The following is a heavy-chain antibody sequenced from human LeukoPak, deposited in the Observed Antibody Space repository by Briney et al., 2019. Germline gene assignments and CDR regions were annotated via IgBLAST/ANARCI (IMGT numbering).Heavy chain of an antibody. CDR3: ASAIVGATIFDY. CDR2: IYSGGST. Sequence: GGSLRLSCAASGFTVSSNYMSWVRRAPGKGLEWVSVIYSGGSTYYADSVKGRFTLSRDNSKNTLYLQMNSLRAEDTAVYYCASAIVGATIFDYWGQGTLVTVSS. V-gene: IGHV3-66*02. CDR1: GFTVSSNY. D-gene: IGHD1-26*01. J-gene: IGHJ4*02.